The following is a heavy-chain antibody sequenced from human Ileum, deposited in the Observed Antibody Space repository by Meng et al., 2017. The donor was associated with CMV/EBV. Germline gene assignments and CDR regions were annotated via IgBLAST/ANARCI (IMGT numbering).Heavy chain of an antibody. V-gene: IGHV3-72*01. D-gene: IGHD1-26*01. CDR1: SGFILSDHY. CDR3: TRGYSGINIYAFDI. CDR2: SGNKASSYIT. J-gene: IGHJ3*02. Sequence: GESLKISCAVSSGFILSDHYIDWVRQAPGKGLEWVGRSGNKASSYITEYAASVNGRFTFSRDDSVNSLYLQMNSLQSEDTAVYYCTRGYSGINIYAFDIWGQGTMVTVSS.